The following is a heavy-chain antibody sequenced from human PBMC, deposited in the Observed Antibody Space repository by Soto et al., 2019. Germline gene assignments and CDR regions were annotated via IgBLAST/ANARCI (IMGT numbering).Heavy chain of an antibody. CDR1: GGSICSGYYY. Sequence: SETLSLTCSVSGGSICSGYYYRSWIRQPPGKGREWIGNIYYSGNTYSNPSLKSRLIIPLDTSNNQFYLNVGSVTAAATAVYDCASSALYSMDVWSQGTTVTVSS. CDR3: ASSALYSMDV. CDR2: IYYSGNT. V-gene: IGHV4-30-4*01. J-gene: IGHJ6*02.